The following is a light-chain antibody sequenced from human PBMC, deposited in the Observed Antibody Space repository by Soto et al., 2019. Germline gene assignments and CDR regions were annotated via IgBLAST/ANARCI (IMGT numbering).Light chain of an antibody. CDR3: LLSYNGPYV. CDR1: TGAVTNGHY. V-gene: IGLV7-46*01. CDR2: DTT. J-gene: IGLJ1*01. Sequence: QALVAPEPSLSVSPGGTFTLTCGSSTGAVTNGHYPYRFQQKPGQAPRTLIYDTTNRHSWTPARFSGPLLGGKAALTLSGAQTEDEAEYYCLLSYNGPYVFGTGTTVTV.